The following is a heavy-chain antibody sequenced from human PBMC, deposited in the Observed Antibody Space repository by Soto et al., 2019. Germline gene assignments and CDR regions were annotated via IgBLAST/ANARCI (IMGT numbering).Heavy chain of an antibody. D-gene: IGHD5-18*01. Sequence: GGSLRLSCAASGFTFSSYWMSWVRQAPGKGLEWVANIKQDGSEKYYVDSVKGRFTISRDNAENSLYLQMNSLRAEDTAVYYCARDKGGYSSDYYYMDVWGKGTTVTVSS. J-gene: IGHJ6*03. CDR1: GFTFSSYW. V-gene: IGHV3-7*01. CDR3: ARDKGGYSSDYYYMDV. CDR2: IKQDGSEK.